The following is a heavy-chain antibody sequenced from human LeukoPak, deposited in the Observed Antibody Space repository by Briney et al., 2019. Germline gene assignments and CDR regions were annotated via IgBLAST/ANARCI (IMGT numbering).Heavy chain of an antibody. Sequence: GASVKVSCEASDYTFTSYGISWVRQAPGQGLEWMGWIHTYNGDTKYTQKLQGRVTMTADTSTRTAYMELRSLRSDDTAVYYCARGWIEMPTVYFDYWGQGTLVSVFS. CDR1: DYTFTSYG. CDR3: ARGWIEMPTVYFDY. V-gene: IGHV1-18*01. J-gene: IGHJ4*02. CDR2: IHTYNGDT. D-gene: IGHD5-24*01.